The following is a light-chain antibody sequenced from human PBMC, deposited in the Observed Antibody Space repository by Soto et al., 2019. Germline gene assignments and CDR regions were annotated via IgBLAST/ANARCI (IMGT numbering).Light chain of an antibody. CDR3: QQGYTPPFT. CDR2: GAS. J-gene: IGKJ3*01. V-gene: IGKV1-39*01. CDR1: QPIFTY. Sequence: DIQMTQSPSALSASVGDRVTISCRAIQPIFTYVNWYQQKPGEAPKFLIYGASSLQSGVPPRFNGSGSGTEFTLTISSLQPEDFATYYCQQGYTPPFTFGPGTVVDVK.